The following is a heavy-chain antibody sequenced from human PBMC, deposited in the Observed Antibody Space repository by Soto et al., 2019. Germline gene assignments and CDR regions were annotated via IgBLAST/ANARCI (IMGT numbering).Heavy chain of an antibody. V-gene: IGHV1-3*01. CDR2: INAGNGNT. D-gene: IGHD3-10*01. J-gene: IGHJ6*03. CDR1: GYTFTSYA. Sequence: GASVKVSCKASGYTFTSYAMHWVRQAPGQRLEWMGWINAGNGNTKYSQKFQGRVTITRDTSASTAYMELSSLRSEDTAVYYCARARSSMVRGVISYYMDVWGKGTTVTVSS. CDR3: ARARSSMVRGVISYYMDV.